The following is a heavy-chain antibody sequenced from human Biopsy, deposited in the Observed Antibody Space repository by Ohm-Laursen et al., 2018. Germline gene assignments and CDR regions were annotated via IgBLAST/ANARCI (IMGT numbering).Heavy chain of an antibody. V-gene: IGHV1-8*01. CDR2: MSPNTGNT. Sequence: ALVKVSCKASGYTFTSHDINWVRQATGQGLEWMGWMSPNTGNTVYAQRFQDRVTMTGDTSTGTAYMELTSLTSDDTAVYFCARWETTLGRSLDSWGQGTLVAVSS. J-gene: IGHJ4*02. D-gene: IGHD1-26*01. CDR1: GYTFTSHD. CDR3: ARWETTLGRSLDS.